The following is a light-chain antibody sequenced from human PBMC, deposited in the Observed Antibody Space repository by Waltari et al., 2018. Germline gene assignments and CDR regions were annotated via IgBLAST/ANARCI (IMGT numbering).Light chain of an antibody. J-gene: IGLJ3*02. Sequence: QPALTQPASVSGSPGQSITISCSGSSTDFGATKYVSWYQQHPGRAPKVVIYDVTKRPSGISDRFSGSKSDSAASLTISGLQPEDEADYYCSSRTTSITWVFGGGTKLTVL. CDR3: SSRTTSITWV. CDR2: DVT. CDR1: STDFGATKY. V-gene: IGLV2-14*03.